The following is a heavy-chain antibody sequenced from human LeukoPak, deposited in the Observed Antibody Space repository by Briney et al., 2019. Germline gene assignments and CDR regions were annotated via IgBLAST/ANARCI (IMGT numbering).Heavy chain of an antibody. V-gene: IGHV3-64*01. Sequence: GGSLRLSCAASGFTFSSYAMHWVRQAPGKGLEYVSAISSNGGSTYYANSVKGRFTISRDNSKNTLYLQMGSLRAEDMAAYYCARDGGANLDTSRGYYYYYMDVWGKGTTVTISS. CDR1: GFTFSSYA. CDR3: ARDGGANLDTSRGYYYYYMDV. CDR2: ISSNGGST. D-gene: IGHD4/OR15-4a*01. J-gene: IGHJ6*03.